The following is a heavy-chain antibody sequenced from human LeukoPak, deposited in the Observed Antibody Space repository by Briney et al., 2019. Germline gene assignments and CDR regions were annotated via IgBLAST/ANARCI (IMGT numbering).Heavy chain of an antibody. J-gene: IGHJ5*01. CDR2: IVVGTGDT. CDR1: GFSYSSSA. CDR3: AAVILGSDSFDLGS. D-gene: IGHD2-21*01. Sequence: SVKVSCKASGFSYSSSAIQWVRQVRGQRFEWIGWIVVGTGDTNYAQKFQERVAITRDMSSSTAYMELSSLRSEDTAVYFCAAVILGSDSFDLGSWGHGTLVTVSS. V-gene: IGHV1-58*02.